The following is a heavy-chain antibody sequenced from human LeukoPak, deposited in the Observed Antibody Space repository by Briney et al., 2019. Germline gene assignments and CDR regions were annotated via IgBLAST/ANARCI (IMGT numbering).Heavy chain of an antibody. CDR1: GFTFRTYW. CDR2: INNDGSYK. J-gene: IGHJ5*02. D-gene: IGHD6-25*01. V-gene: IGHV3-7*04. CDR3: ARGYSDLYSSGGPCWFDP. Sequence: GRSLRLSCAASGFTFRTYWMSWVRQAPGKGLEWVANINNDGSYKNYVDSVKGRFPISRDNAKDSLYLQMNRLRVEDTAVYYCARGYSDLYSSGGPCWFDPWGQGTLVTV.